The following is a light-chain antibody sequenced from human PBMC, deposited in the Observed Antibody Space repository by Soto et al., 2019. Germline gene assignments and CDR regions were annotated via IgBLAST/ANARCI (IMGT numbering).Light chain of an antibody. J-gene: IGLJ1*01. CDR3: CSYAGSTTYV. CDR1: SRDVGSYNF. CDR2: EAA. V-gene: IGLV2-23*01. Sequence: QSVLTQPASVSGSPGQSITISCIGTSRDVGSYNFVSWYQQHPGKAPKLVIYEAAERPSGVSHRFSGSKSGNTASLAISGLRAEDEADYYCCSYAGSTTYVFGTGTKLTVL.